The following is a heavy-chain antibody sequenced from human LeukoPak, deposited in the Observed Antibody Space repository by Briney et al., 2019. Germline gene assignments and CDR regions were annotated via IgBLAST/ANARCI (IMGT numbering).Heavy chain of an antibody. CDR1: GGTFSSYA. V-gene: IGHV1-69*04. CDR3: ACGGTRVVVAAREAFDI. Sequence: GSSVKVSCKASGGTFSSYAISWVRQAPGQGLEWMGRIIPILGIANYAQKFQGRVTITADKSTSTAYMELSSLRSEDTAVYYCACGGTRVVVAAREAFDIWGQGTMVTVSS. D-gene: IGHD2-15*01. J-gene: IGHJ3*02. CDR2: IIPILGIA.